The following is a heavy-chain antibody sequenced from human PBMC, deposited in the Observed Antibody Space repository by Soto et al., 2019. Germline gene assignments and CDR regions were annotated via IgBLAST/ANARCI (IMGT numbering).Heavy chain of an antibody. CDR2: IYYSGST. V-gene: IGHV4-31*03. CDR1: GGSISTSGYY. Sequence: QVQLRESGPGLVKPSQTLSLTCTVSGGSISTSGYYWSWIRQHPGKGLDWIGYIYYSGSTYYNPSLKSRVTISVDTSKTQFSLTLTSVTAADTAVYFCARDRAVYTGEGRHFYYYGMDVWGQGTTVTVSS. D-gene: IGHD7-27*01. CDR3: ARDRAVYTGEGRHFYYYGMDV. J-gene: IGHJ6*02.